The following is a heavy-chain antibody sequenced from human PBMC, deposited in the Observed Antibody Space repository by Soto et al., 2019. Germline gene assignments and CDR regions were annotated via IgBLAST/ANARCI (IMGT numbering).Heavy chain of an antibody. J-gene: IGHJ4*02. CDR1: GYTFTGFY. CDR3: ARDPGTYGDYSD. D-gene: IGHD4-17*01. Sequence: ASVKVSCKASGYTFTGFYMHWVRQAPGQGLEWMGWINPNNGGTNYVQKFQDRVTMTRDTSITTAYMELSGLRSDDTAVYYGARDPGTYGDYSDWGQGPMVTASS. CDR2: INPNNGGT. V-gene: IGHV1-2*02.